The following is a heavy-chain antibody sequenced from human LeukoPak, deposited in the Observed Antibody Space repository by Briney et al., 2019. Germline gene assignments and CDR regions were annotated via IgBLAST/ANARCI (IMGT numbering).Heavy chain of an antibody. CDR2: INTDGSST. J-gene: IGHJ6*03. CDR1: GFTFSSYW. V-gene: IGHV3-74*01. Sequence: PGGSLRLSCAASGFTFSSYWMHWVRQAPGKGLVWVSRINTDGSSTSYANSVKGRFTISRDNAKNTLYLQMNSLRAEDTAVYYCARVAHDFWSGYYLYYYMDVWGKGTTVTVSS. CDR3: ARVAHDFWSGYYLYYYMDV. D-gene: IGHD3-3*01.